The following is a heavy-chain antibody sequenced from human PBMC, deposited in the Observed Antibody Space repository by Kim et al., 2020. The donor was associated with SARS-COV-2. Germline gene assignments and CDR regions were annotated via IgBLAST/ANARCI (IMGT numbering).Heavy chain of an antibody. Sequence: SVKVSCKASGGTFSSYAISWVRQAPGQGLEWMGGIIPIFGTANYAQKFQGRVTITADESTSTAYMELSSLRSEDTAVYYCATEAPNCSSTSCYTFGGQGTLVTVSS. J-gene: IGHJ4*02. CDR3: ATEAPNCSSTSCYTF. CDR2: IIPIFGTA. CDR1: GGTFSSYA. D-gene: IGHD2-2*02. V-gene: IGHV1-69*13.